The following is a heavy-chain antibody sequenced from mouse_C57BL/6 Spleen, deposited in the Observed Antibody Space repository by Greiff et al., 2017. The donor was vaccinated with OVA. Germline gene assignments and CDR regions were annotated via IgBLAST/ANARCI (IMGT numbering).Heavy chain of an antibody. V-gene: IGHV1-53*01. CDR3: ARCVFPGLWFAY. Sequence: QVQLKQPGTELVKPGASVKLSCKASGYTFTSYWMHWVKQRPGQGLEWIGNINPSNGGTNYNEKFKSKATLTVGKSSSTAYMQLSSLTADDSAVDYCARCVFPGLWFAYWGQGTLVTVSA. J-gene: IGHJ3*01. CDR1: GYTFTSYW. CDR2: INPSNGGT.